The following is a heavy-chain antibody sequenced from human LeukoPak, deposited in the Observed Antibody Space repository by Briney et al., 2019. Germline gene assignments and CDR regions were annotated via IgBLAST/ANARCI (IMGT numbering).Heavy chain of an antibody. D-gene: IGHD3-10*01. CDR2: ISGSGDNT. CDR1: GFTFSSYV. V-gene: IGHV3-23*01. Sequence: GGSLRLSCEASGFTFSSYVTNWVRQAPGKGLEWVSTISGSGDNTYYADSVKGRFTISRDNSKNTLYLQMNSLRAEDTAVYYCARVTYGSGTYGAFDYWGQGTLVTVSS. CDR3: ARVTYGSGTYGAFDY. J-gene: IGHJ4*02.